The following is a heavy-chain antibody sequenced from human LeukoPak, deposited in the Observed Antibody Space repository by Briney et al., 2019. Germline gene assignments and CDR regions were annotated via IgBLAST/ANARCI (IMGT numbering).Heavy chain of an antibody. CDR3: AKDHVYGDYVFYGMDV. Sequence: GRSLRLSCAASGFTFSSYGMHWVRQAPGKGLEWVAVISYDGSNKYYADSVKGRFTISRDNSKNTLYLQMNSLRAEDTAVYYCAKDHVYGDYVFYGMDVWGQGTTVTVSS. CDR2: ISYDGSNK. D-gene: IGHD4-17*01. CDR1: GFTFSSYG. J-gene: IGHJ6*02. V-gene: IGHV3-30*18.